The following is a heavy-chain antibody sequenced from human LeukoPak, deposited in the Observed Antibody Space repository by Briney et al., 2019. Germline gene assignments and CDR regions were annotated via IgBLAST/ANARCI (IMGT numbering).Heavy chain of an antibody. CDR3: ARLKVAVAEGDWFDP. Sequence: GESLKISCKGSGYSVTSYWIGWVRQMPGKGLEGMGIIYPGDSDTRYSPPFQGQVTISADKSISTAYLQWSSLKASDTAMYYCARLKVAVAEGDWFDPWGQGTLVTVSS. D-gene: IGHD6-19*01. J-gene: IGHJ5*02. CDR2: IYPGDSDT. CDR1: GYSVTSYW. V-gene: IGHV5-51*01.